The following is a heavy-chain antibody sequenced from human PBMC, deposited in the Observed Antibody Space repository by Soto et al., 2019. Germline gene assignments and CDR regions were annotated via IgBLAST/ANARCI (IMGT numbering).Heavy chain of an antibody. D-gene: IGHD6-13*01. CDR2: INPSGGST. CDR1: GYTFSSYY. V-gene: IGHV1-46*01. Sequence: QVQLVQSGAEVKKPGASVKVSCKASGYTFSSYYMHWVRQAPGQGLEWMGIINPSGGSTSYAQKFQGRVTMTRETSTSTVYMELSSLRSEDTAVYHSARDLYSSTWYRNGFDYWGQGTLVTVSS. CDR3: ARDLYSSTWYRNGFDY. J-gene: IGHJ4*02.